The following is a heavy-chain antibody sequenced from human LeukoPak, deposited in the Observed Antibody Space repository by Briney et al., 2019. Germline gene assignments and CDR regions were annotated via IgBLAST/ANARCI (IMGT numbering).Heavy chain of an antibody. CDR3: ARGGSGSYVPPHYYYYYMDV. D-gene: IGHD3-10*01. J-gene: IGHJ6*03. CDR2: INPNSGGT. CDR1: GYTFTGYY. V-gene: IGHV1-2*02. Sequence: ASVKVSCKASGYTFTGYYMHWVRQAPGQGLEWMGWINPNSGGTNYAQKFQGRVTMTRDTSISTAYMELSRLRSDDTAVYYCARGGSGSYVPPHYYYYYMDVRGKGTTVTVSS.